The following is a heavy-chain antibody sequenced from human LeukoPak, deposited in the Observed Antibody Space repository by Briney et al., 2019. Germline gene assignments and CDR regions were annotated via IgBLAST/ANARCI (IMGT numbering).Heavy chain of an antibody. Sequence: GGSLRLSCAASGFTVSSNYMSWVRQAPGKGLEWVSVIYRGDITYYADSVKGRFTISRDNSKNTLYLQMNSLRAEDTAVYYCASGAQSDYWGQGTLVTVSS. D-gene: IGHD1-26*01. V-gene: IGHV3-53*01. CDR1: GFTVSSNY. CDR2: IYRGDIT. J-gene: IGHJ4*02. CDR3: ASGAQSDY.